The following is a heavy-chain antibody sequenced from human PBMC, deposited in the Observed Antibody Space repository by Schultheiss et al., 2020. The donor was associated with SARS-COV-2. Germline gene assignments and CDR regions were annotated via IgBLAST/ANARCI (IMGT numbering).Heavy chain of an antibody. CDR3: ARDYDWFDP. Sequence: GGSLRLSCAASGFTFSSYSMNWVRQAPGKGLEWVAVIWYDGSNKHYADSVKGRFTISRHNSKNTLYLQMNSLRAEDTAVYYCARDYDWFDPWGQGTLVTVSS. V-gene: IGHV3-33*08. D-gene: IGHD2-2*01. CDR1: GFTFSSYS. CDR2: IWYDGSNK. J-gene: IGHJ5*02.